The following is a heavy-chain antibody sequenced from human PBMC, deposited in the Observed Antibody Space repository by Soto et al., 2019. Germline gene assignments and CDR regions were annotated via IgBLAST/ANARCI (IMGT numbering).Heavy chain of an antibody. V-gene: IGHV4-59*08. CDR3: ARQDSVTTLFDY. CDR2: IYYSGST. CDR1: GGYISSYY. D-gene: IGHD4-17*01. J-gene: IGHJ4*02. Sequence: TSETLYLTCTVSGGYISSYYWSWIRQPPGKGLEWIGYIYYSGSTNYNPSLKSRVTISVDTSKNQFSLKLSSVTAADTAVYYCARQDSVTTLFDYWGQGTLVTVSS.